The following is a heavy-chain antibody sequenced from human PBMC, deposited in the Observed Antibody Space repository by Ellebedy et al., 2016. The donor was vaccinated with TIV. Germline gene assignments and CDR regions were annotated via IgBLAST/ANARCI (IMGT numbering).Heavy chain of an antibody. CDR3: ARDPTTYLRYGNFDC. CDR2: IKWNGGST. J-gene: IGHJ4*02. D-gene: IGHD5-12*01. Sequence: GESLKISCAASGFTFDDYGMSWVRQAPGKGLEWVSGIKWNGGSTGYADSVKGRFTISRDNAKNSVFLQMNSLRADDTAVYYCARDPTTYLRYGNFDCWGQGTLVTVSS. V-gene: IGHV3-20*04. CDR1: GFTFDDYG.